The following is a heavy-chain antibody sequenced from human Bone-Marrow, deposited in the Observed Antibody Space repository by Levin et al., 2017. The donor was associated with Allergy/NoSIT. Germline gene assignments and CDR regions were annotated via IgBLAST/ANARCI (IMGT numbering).Heavy chain of an antibody. CDR2: ISDDGNNK. V-gene: IGHV3-30*18. D-gene: IGHD2-15*01. J-gene: IGHJ5*02. CDR3: AKGGGYCSAYSCYGDWLDP. CDR1: GFTLRSFG. Sequence: GESLKISCEASGFTLRSFGTHWVRQSPGRGLEWVALISDDGNNKKYAESVKGRVTISRDNSKNTLYLQMNSLRPEDTAVYYCAKGGGYCSAYSCYGDWLDPWGQGTLVTVSS.